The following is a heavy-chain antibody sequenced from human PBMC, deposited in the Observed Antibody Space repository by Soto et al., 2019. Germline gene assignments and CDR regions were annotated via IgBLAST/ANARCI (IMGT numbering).Heavy chain of an antibody. V-gene: IGHV3-21*01. CDR1: GFTFSSYS. Sequence: PGGSLRLSCAASGFTFSSYSMNWVRQAPGKGLEWVSSISSSSSYIYYADSVKGRFTISRDNAKNSLYLQMNSLRAEDTAVYYCARDGIAARHFDYWGQGTLVTVSS. J-gene: IGHJ4*02. CDR2: ISSSSSYI. D-gene: IGHD6-6*01. CDR3: ARDGIAARHFDY.